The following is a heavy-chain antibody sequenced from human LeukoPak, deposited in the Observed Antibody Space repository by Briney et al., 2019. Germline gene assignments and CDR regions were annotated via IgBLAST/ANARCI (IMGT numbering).Heavy chain of an antibody. Sequence: GGSLRLSCAASGFTFSRSAMSWVRQAPGKGLEWVSGLSNSGGSTYYADSVTGRFLISRDNSKNTVYLQMNSLRVEGTAIYYCAKVAYFDTDGFLDYWGQGTPVTVSS. J-gene: IGHJ4*02. V-gene: IGHV3-23*01. D-gene: IGHD3-22*01. CDR1: GFTFSRSA. CDR3: AKVAYFDTDGFLDY. CDR2: LSNSGGST.